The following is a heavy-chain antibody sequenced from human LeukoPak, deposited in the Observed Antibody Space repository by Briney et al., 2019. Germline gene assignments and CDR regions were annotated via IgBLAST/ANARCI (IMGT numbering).Heavy chain of an antibody. CDR2: IYYSGST. CDR1: GGSISSSSYY. Sequence: PSETLSLTCTVSGGSISSSSYYWGWIRQPPGKGLEWIGSIYYSGSTYYNPSLKSRVTISVDTSKNQFSLKLSSVTAADTAVYYCARDYDYYDSSAYRGDPGAFDIWGQGTMVTVSS. J-gene: IGHJ3*02. CDR3: ARDYDYYDSSAYRGDPGAFDI. V-gene: IGHV4-39*07. D-gene: IGHD3-22*01.